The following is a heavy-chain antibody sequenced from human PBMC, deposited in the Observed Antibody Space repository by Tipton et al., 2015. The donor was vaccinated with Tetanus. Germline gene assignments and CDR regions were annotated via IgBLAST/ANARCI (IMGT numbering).Heavy chain of an antibody. J-gene: IGHJ4*02. Sequence: TLSLTCTVSGGAITSGGYFWSWIRQLPGKGLEWIGYIYYSGSTYYNPSLKSRLTISVDTSKRQFSLKLSSVTAADTAMYYCANNPGAKTQFDYWGQGTPVTVSS. D-gene: IGHD1-1*01. V-gene: IGHV4-31*03. CDR1: GGAITSGGYF. CDR3: ANNPGAKTQFDY. CDR2: IYYSGST.